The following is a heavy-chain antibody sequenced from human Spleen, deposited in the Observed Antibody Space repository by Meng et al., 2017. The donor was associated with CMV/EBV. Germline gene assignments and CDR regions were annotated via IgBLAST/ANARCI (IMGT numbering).Heavy chain of an antibody. CDR3: AREGSTYYEIDY. D-gene: IGHD3-22*01. CDR1: GGSISSSSYY. V-gene: IGHV4-39*07. J-gene: IGHJ4*02. Sequence: SETLSLTCTVSGGSISSSSYYWGWIRQPPGKGLEWIGSIYYSGSTYYNPSFKSRVTISVDTSKNQFSLKLSSVTAADTAVYYCAREGSTYYEIDYWGQGTLVTVSS. CDR2: IYYSGST.